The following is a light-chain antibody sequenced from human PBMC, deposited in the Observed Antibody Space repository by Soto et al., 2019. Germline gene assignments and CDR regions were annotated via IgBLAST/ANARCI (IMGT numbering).Light chain of an antibody. CDR3: QQYGSSTWT. V-gene: IGKV3-20*01. J-gene: IGKJ1*01. CDR2: GVS. CDR1: QSVSSY. Sequence: EIVLTQSPATLSLSPGERATLSCRASQSVSSYLAWYQQKAGQAPRLLIYGVSSRAPGIPDRFSGSVSGTDCTLTISRLEHEDFAVYYCQQYGSSTWTFGQGTKVDIK.